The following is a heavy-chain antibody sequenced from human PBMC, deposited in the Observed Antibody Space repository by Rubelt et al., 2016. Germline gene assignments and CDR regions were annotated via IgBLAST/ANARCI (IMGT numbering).Heavy chain of an antibody. J-gene: IGHJ6*02. D-gene: IGHD5-12*01. CDR2: ISNDGSNK. Sequence: QVQLVESGGGVVQPGRSLRLSCAASGFTFSSYAMHWVRQAPGKGLEWVAVISNDGSNKYYADSVKGRFTISRDNSKNTLYLQMNSLGAEDTAVYYCARVVVAYCYYGMDVWGQGTTVTVSS. CDR1: GFTFSSYA. CDR3: ARVVVAYCYYGMDV. V-gene: IGHV3-30*04.